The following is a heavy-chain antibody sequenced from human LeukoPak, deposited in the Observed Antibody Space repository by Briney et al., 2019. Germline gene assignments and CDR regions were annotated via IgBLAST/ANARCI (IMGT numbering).Heavy chain of an antibody. D-gene: IGHD5-24*01. CDR3: ARLSMAIGSVDY. Sequence: GGSVRLSCAASGYTFDDYAMHWVRQAPGKGLEWVAGISWNSGSIGYADSVKGRITISRDTAKIALYLQMNSLRAEDTALYYCARLSMAIGSVDYWGQGPLVTVSS. V-gene: IGHV3-9*01. J-gene: IGHJ4*02. CDR2: ISWNSGSI. CDR1: GYTFDDYA.